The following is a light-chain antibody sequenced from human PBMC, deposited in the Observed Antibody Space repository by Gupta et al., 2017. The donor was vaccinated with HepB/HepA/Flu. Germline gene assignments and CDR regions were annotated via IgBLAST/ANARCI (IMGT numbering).Light chain of an antibody. CDR2: SNG. J-gene: IGLJ3*02. CDR3: AAWDDSLNGYWV. Sequence: QSVLLQPPSASGTPGQRVPISCSRRSSNIGTNTVHWYRQLPGTAPQLLIYSNGHRPSGVPDRFSGSKSGTSASLAISGLQSEDEADYHCAAWDDSLNGYWVFGGGTKLTVL. V-gene: IGLV1-44*01. CDR1: SSNIGTNT.